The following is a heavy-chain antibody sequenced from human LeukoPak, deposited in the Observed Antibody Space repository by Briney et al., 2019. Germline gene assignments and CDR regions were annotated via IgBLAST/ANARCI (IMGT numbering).Heavy chain of an antibody. V-gene: IGHV3-23*01. J-gene: IGHJ4*02. Sequence: PGGSLRLSCAASGFTFSDYYMSWIRQAPGKGLEWVSAISGSGGSTYYADSVKGRFTISRDNSKNTLYLQMNSLRAEDTAVYYCAKVEDIVVVPAAMSGTFWGQGTLVTVSS. CDR3: AKVEDIVVVPAAMSGTF. D-gene: IGHD2-2*01. CDR2: ISGSGGST. CDR1: GFTFSDYY.